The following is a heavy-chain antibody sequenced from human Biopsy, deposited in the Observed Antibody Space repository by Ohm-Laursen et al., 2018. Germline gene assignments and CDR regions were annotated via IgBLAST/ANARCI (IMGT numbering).Heavy chain of an antibody. D-gene: IGHD5-18*01. V-gene: IGHV3-53*01. CDR2: IYGDGRT. CDR1: GFSVNDNY. Sequence: SLRLSCAASGFSVNDNYMSWVRQAPGKGLEWVSFIYGDGRTFYAGSVKDRFTLSRDTSNNLMFLQMDSLRADDTAVYYCARGGIVSDHSYGRMGLFYFDSWGQGILVTVAS. CDR3: ARGGIVSDHSYGRMGLFYFDS. J-gene: IGHJ4*02.